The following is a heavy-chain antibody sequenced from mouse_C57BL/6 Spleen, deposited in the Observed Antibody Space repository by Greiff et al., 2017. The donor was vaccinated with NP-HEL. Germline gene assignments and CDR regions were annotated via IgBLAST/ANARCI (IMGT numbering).Heavy chain of an antibody. V-gene: IGHV1-22*01. CDR1: GYTFTDYN. CDR2: INPNNGGT. D-gene: IGHD1-1*01. CDR3: AREGFTTVVYFDY. Sequence: VQLQQSGPELVKPGASVKMSCKASGYTFTDYNMHWVKQSHGKSLEWIGYINPNNGGTSYNQKFKGKATLTVNKSSSTAYMELRSLTSEDSAVYYCAREGFTTVVYFDYWGQGTTLTVSS. J-gene: IGHJ2*01.